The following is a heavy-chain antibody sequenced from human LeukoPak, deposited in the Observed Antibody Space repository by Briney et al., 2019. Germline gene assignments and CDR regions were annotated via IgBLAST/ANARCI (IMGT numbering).Heavy chain of an antibody. Sequence: GASVKVSCKASGYTFTSYAMHWVRQAPGQRLEWMGWTNAGNGNTKYSQKFQGRVTITRDTSASTAYMELSSVRSEDTAVYYCARAVSYYYGSGDFDYWGQGTLVTVSS. V-gene: IGHV1-3*01. CDR3: ARAVSYYYGSGDFDY. CDR1: GYTFTSYA. J-gene: IGHJ4*02. CDR2: TNAGNGNT. D-gene: IGHD3-10*01.